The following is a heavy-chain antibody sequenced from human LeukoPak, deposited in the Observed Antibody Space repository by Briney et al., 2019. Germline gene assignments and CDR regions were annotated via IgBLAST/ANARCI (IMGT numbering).Heavy chain of an antibody. CDR2: ISYDGSNK. J-gene: IGHJ3*02. CDR3: ARWLGAFDI. D-gene: IGHD3-22*01. CDR1: GFTFSSYA. V-gene: IGHV3-30*14. Sequence: GGSLRLSCAASGFTFSSYAMHWVRQAPGKGLEWVAVISYDGSNKYYADSVKGRFTISRDNSKNTLYLQMNSLRAEDTAVYYCARWLGAFDIWGQGTMVTVSS.